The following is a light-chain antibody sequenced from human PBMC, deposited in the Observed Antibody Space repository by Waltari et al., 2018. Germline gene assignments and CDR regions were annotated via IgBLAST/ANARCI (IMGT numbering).Light chain of an antibody. J-gene: IGKJ2*03. V-gene: IGKV1-39*01. Sequence: DIQMTQSPASLSASIGDSVTITCRTSENGKNFLNGYPQKPGKAPKLLSYKASTLQTGGPSRFSGSGSGTDYTFTISSLQSEDVATYYCQHNYGTPPSFCQGTKVEIK. CDR1: ENGKNF. CDR3: QHNYGTPPS. CDR2: KAS.